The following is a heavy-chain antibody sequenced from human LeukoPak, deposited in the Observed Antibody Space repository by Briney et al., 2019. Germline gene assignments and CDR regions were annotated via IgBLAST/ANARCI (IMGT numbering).Heavy chain of an antibody. CDR1: GFTFSSYA. CDR3: ARDGGEGGAFDI. J-gene: IGHJ3*02. Sequence: GGSLRLSCAASGFTFSSYAMSWVRQAPGKGLEWVAVIWYDGSNKYYADSVKGRFTISRDNSKSTLYLQMNSLRAEDTAVYYCARDGGEGGAFDIWGQGTMVTVSS. CDR2: IWYDGSNK. V-gene: IGHV3-33*08. D-gene: IGHD2-21*01.